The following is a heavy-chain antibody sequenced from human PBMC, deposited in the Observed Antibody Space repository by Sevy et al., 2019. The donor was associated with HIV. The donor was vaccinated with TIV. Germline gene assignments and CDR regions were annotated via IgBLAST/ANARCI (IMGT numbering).Heavy chain of an antibody. CDR1: GFTFSSYA. CDR3: AKGIGYSGYETDY. Sequence: GESLKISCAASGFTFSSYAMSWVRQAPGKGLEWVSAISGSGISTYYADPVKGRFTISRDNSKNTLYLQMNNLGAEDTAVFYCAKGIGYSGYETDYWGQGTLVTVSS. D-gene: IGHD5-12*01. CDR2: ISGSGIST. V-gene: IGHV3-23*01. J-gene: IGHJ4*02.